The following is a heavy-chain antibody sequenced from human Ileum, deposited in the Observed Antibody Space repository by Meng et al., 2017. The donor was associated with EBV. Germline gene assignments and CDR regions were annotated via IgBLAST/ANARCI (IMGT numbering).Heavy chain of an antibody. CDR3: GRDQGRELINH. CDR2: VYHRGDT. J-gene: IGHJ4*02. D-gene: IGHD1-7*01. V-gene: IGHV4-4*02. CDR1: GDSISSDIW. Sequence: QVQPPESGPGLVKPSGTLSLTCTVSGDSISSDIWWSWVRQPPGKGLEWIGEVYHRGDTNYNPSLKSRVDISVDKSKNQFYLSLFSVTAADTAVYYCGRDQGRELINHWGQGTLVTVSS.